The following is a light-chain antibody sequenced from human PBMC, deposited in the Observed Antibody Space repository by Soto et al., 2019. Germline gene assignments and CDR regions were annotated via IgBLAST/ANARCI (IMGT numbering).Light chain of an antibody. V-gene: IGLV2-14*01. Sequence: QSALTQPASVSGSPGQSITISCTGTSSDVGGYTYVSWYQQHPGKAPKLMIYEVNNRPSGVSSRFSGSKSGNRASLAISGLQADDEADYYCSSYTSSSTWGFGGGTNLTVL. CDR3: SSYTSSSTWG. CDR2: EVN. J-gene: IGLJ3*02. CDR1: SSDVGGYTY.